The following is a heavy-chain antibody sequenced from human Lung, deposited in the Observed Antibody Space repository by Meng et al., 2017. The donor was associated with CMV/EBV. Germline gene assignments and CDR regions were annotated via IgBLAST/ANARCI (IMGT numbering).Heavy chain of an antibody. CDR1: GNGFTTYW. V-gene: IGHV5-51*01. CDR2: IYPRDSDT. D-gene: IGHD3-10*01. J-gene: IGHJ4*02. CDR3: ARRDYYDLGSGN. Sequence: EXXKISXKVSGNGFTTYWIGWVRQISGKGLEWMGIIYPRDSDTVYMMSFQGRVTISADKSINTVYLQWDSLRASDTAMYYCARRDYYDLGSGNWGQGTLVTVSS.